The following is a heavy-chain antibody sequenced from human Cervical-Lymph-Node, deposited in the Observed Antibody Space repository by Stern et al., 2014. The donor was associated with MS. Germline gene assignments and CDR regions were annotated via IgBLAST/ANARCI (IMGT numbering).Heavy chain of an antibody. CDR3: AAPSTSDAFDI. V-gene: IGHV1-58*02. CDR2: IVVGRGNT. Sequence: VQLVQSGPEVKKPGTSVKVSCKASGFTFTSSAMQGVRQARGQRLEWIGWIVVGRGNTNYAQKFQERVTITRDMSTSTAYMELSSLRSEDTAVYYCAAPSTSDAFDIWGQGTMVTVSS. CDR1: GFTFTSSA. D-gene: IGHD2-2*01. J-gene: IGHJ3*02.